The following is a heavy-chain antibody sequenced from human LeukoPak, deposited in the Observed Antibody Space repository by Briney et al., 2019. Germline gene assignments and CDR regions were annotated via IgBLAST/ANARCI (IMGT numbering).Heavy chain of an antibody. CDR3: ARVGGFGESNY. V-gene: IGHV4-59*13. D-gene: IGHD3-10*01. CDR2: ISYSGST. Sequence: SETLSLTCTVSGGSISTYYWTWIRQPPGKGLEWIGSISYSGSTNNSPSLEGRVTMSVDTSKNQVSLRLTSVTPADTAVYYCARVGGFGESNYWGQGTLVTVSS. J-gene: IGHJ4*02. CDR1: GGSISTYY.